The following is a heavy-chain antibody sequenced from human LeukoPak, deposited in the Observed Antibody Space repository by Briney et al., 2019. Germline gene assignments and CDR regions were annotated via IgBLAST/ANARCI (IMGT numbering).Heavy chain of an antibody. Sequence: GGSLRLSCAASGFTFSSYAMSWVRQAPGKGQEWVSAIDGGGGSTNYADSVKDRFTISRDNSKSTLYLQMNSLRAEDTAVYYCVKDGPDWGSYFDSWGQGTLVTVSS. D-gene: IGHD7-27*01. CDR2: IDGGGGST. CDR1: GFTFSSYA. J-gene: IGHJ4*02. V-gene: IGHV3-23*01. CDR3: VKDGPDWGSYFDS.